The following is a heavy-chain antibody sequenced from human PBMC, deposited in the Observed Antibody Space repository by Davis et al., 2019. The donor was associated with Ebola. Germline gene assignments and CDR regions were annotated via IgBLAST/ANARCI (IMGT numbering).Heavy chain of an antibody. CDR2: IQQDGSEK. CDR3: ARGTGAKGY. D-gene: IGHD1-26*01. V-gene: IGHV3-7*01. CDR1: GFFFSNYW. Sequence: GESLKISCAASGFFFSNYWMCWVRQAPGRGLEWVANIQQDGSEKFYVDSVKGRFTISRDNAKNSLYLQMNSLRAEDTAVYYCARGTGAKGYWGQGTLVTVSS. J-gene: IGHJ4*02.